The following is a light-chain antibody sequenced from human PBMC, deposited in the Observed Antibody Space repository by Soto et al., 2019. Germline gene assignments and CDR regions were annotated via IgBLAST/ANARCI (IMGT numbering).Light chain of an antibody. J-gene: IGKJ5*01. CDR3: QQYGSSPLIT. CDR1: QSLSSSY. Sequence: EIVLTQSPGTLSLSPGERATLSCRASQSLSSSYLAWYQQKPGQAPRLLIYGASSRVTGIPDRFSGSGSGTDFTLTITRLEPEDFAVYYCQQYGSSPLITFGQGTRLESK. CDR2: GAS. V-gene: IGKV3-20*01.